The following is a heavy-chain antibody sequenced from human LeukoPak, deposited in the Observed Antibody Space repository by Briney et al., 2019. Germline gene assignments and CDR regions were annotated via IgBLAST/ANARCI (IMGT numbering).Heavy chain of an antibody. CDR2: IIPIFGTA. CDR3: ARARGDMVRGPPRFDP. D-gene: IGHD3-10*01. J-gene: IGHJ5*02. V-gene: IGHV1-69*13. Sequence: GASVKVSCKASGGTFSSYAISWVRQAPGQGLEWMGGIIPIFGTANYAQKFQGRVTITADESTSTAYMELSSLRSEDTAVYYCARARGDMVRGPPRFDPWGQGTLVTVSS. CDR1: GGTFSSYA.